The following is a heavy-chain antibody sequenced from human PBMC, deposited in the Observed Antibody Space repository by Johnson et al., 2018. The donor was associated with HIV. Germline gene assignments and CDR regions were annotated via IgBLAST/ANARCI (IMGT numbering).Heavy chain of an antibody. CDR1: GVTFSSHA. CDR2: ISSSGSTI. D-gene: IGHD1-7*01. V-gene: IGHV3-48*03. J-gene: IGHJ3*02. Sequence: VQLVESGGGLVQPGGSLRLSCAASGVTFSSHAMHWVRQAPGQGLEWVSYISSSGSTIYYADSVKGRFTISRDNAKNSLYLQMNSLRAEDTAVYYCARVNWNYEAFDIWGQGTMVTVSS. CDR3: ARVNWNYEAFDI.